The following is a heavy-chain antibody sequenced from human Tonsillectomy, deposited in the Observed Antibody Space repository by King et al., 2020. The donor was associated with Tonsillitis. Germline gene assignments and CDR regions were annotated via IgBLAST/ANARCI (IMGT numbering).Heavy chain of an antibody. V-gene: IGHV4-39*01. CDR3: ARCITIFGVVEIFDY. CDR2: IYYSGST. CDR1: GGSISSSSYY. D-gene: IGHD3-3*01. Sequence: QLQESGPVLVKPSETLSLTCTVSGGSISSSSYYWGWIRQPPGKGLEWIGSIYYSGSTYYNPSLKSRITIYVDTSKNQFYLKLSSVTAAGTAVYYCARCITIFGVVEIFDYWGQGTLVTVSS. J-gene: IGHJ4*02.